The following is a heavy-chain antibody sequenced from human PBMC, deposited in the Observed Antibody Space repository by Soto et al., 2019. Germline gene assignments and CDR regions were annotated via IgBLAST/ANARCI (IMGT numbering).Heavy chain of an antibody. Sequence: QVQLVQSGAELKEPGASVKVSCKASGYIFTKHGISWVRQAPGQGLEWMGWISAHNGNTNYAQNLQDRITVTTDTSTSTAYMELRSLRPEDTAIYYCASVYGYGYGHFDFWGQGSLVTVSS. CDR2: ISAHNGNT. J-gene: IGHJ4*02. CDR3: ASVYGYGYGHFDF. CDR1: GYIFTKHG. V-gene: IGHV1-18*01. D-gene: IGHD5-18*01.